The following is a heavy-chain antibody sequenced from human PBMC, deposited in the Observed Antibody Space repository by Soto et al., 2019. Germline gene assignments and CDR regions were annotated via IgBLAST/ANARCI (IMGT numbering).Heavy chain of an antibody. Sequence: PSETLSLTCGFHVASLSGYYWSCIRHSPGKGLEWIGEIDESGNTNYNPSLHSRVTISLEKSKTQFSLKLNSVTAADTALYFCARGLIGRTYYYYGMEVWGQGTTVNVSS. V-gene: IGHV4-34*01. CDR1: VASLSGYY. J-gene: IGHJ6*01. CDR3: ARGLIGRTYYYYGMEV. CDR2: IDESGNT.